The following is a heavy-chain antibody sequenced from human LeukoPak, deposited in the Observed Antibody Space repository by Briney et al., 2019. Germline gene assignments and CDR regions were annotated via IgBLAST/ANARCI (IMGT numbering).Heavy chain of an antibody. D-gene: IGHD5-12*01. CDR3: AREAEYSCYGTRPFFDY. Sequence: SVKVSCKASGYTFTSYYINWVRQAPGQGLEWMGWIIPNSGTASYAQKFQGRVTITTDESTSTAYMELSSLRSEDTAVYYCAREAEYSCYGTRPFFDYWGKGTLVTVSS. V-gene: IGHV1-69*05. J-gene: IGHJ4*01. CDR2: IIPNSGTA. CDR1: GYTFTSYY.